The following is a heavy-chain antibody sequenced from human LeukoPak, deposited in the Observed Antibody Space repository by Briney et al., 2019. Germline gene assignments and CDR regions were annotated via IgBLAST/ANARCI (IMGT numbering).Heavy chain of an antibody. CDR2: ISSSSSYI. Sequence: GGPLRLSRAASGFTFSSYSMNWVRQAPGKGLEWVSSISSSSSYIYYADSVKGRFTISRDNAKNSLYLQMNSLRAEDTAVYYCANTKDAAAGTIDYWGQGTLVTVSS. CDR3: ANTKDAAAGTIDY. D-gene: IGHD6-13*01. CDR1: GFTFSSYS. J-gene: IGHJ4*02. V-gene: IGHV3-21*01.